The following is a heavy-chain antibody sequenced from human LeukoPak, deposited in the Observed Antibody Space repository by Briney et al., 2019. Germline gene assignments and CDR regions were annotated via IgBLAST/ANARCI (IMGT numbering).Heavy chain of an antibody. Sequence: SQTLSLTCTVSGGSISSGSYYWSWIRQPAGKGLEWIGRTYTSGSTNYNPSLKSRVTISVDTSKNQFSLKLSSVTAADTAVYYCARASPPRYCSSTSCYHLVRHAFDIWGQGTMVTVSS. CDR2: TYTSGST. CDR3: ARASPPRYCSSTSCYHLVRHAFDI. V-gene: IGHV4-61*02. D-gene: IGHD2-2*01. CDR1: GGSISSGSYY. J-gene: IGHJ3*02.